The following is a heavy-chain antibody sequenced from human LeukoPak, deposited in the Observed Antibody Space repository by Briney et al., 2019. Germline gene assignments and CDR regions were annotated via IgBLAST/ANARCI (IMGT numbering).Heavy chain of an antibody. V-gene: IGHV3-11*06. D-gene: IGHD5-18*01. CDR1: GFTFSDYY. CDR3: ARGTAMVTIEDY. J-gene: IGHJ4*02. CDR2: ISSSSSCT. Sequence: GGSLRLSCAASGFTFSDYYMSWIRQAPGKGLEWVSYISSSSSCTNYADSVKGRFTISRDNAKNSLYLQMNSLRAEDTAVYYCARGTAMVTIEDYWGQGTLVTVSS.